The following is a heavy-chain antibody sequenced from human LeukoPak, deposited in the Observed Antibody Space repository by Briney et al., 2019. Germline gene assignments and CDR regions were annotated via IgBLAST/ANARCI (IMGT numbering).Heavy chain of an antibody. J-gene: IGHJ5*02. D-gene: IGHD1-1*01. Sequence: PSETLSLTXTVSGGSIRSSSYYWGWIRQPPGKGLEWIGSIYYSGSTYYNPSLKSRVTISVDTSKNQFSLKLSSVTAADTAVYYCARHPRGWNLWFDPWGQGTLVTVSS. CDR1: GGSIRSSSYY. V-gene: IGHV4-39*01. CDR2: IYYSGST. CDR3: ARHPRGWNLWFDP.